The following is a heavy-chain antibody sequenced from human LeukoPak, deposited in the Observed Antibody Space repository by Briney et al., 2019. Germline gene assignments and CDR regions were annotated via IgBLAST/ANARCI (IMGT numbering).Heavy chain of an antibody. Sequence: PGGSLRLSCKRSGFTLTSSCMSWVRLAPGKGGEWVGHIKSQTDGGATDYAAPVKSRFIISRDDSKNTLYLQLNSLKTEDTAVYYCSTGTWIQLWLADYWGQGTLVTVSS. V-gene: IGHV3-15*01. J-gene: IGHJ4*02. CDR3: STGTWIQLWLADY. CDR1: GFTLTSSC. D-gene: IGHD5-18*01. CDR2: IKSQTDGGAT.